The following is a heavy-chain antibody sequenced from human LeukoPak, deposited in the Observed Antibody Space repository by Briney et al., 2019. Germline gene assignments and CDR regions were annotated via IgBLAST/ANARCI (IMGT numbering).Heavy chain of an antibody. Sequence: PGGSLRLSCAASGFTFSSYSMNWVRQAPGKRLEWVSSISSSSSYIYYADSVKGRFTISRDNAKNSLYLQMNSLRAQDTAVYYCARDRCSSTSCYVTYWGQGTLVTVSS. CDR2: ISSSSSYI. CDR3: ARDRCSSTSCYVTY. J-gene: IGHJ4*02. V-gene: IGHV3-21*01. D-gene: IGHD2-2*01. CDR1: GFTFSSYS.